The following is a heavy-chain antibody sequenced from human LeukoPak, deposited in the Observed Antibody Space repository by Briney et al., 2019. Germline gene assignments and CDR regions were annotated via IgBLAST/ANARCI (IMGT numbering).Heavy chain of an antibody. CDR1: GYSISSGYY. Sequence: ASETLSLTCTVSGYSISSGYYWGWIRQPPGKGLEWIGSIYHSGSTYYNPSLKSRFTISVDTSKNQFSLKLSSVTAADTAVYYCASGNAFDIWGQGTMVTVSS. V-gene: IGHV4-38-2*02. CDR3: ASGNAFDI. CDR2: IYHSGST. D-gene: IGHD3-10*01. J-gene: IGHJ3*02.